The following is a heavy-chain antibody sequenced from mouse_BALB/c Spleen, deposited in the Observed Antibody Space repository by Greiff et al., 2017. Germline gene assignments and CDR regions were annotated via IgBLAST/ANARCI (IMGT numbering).Heavy chain of an antibody. CDR2: IYPGDGDT. CDR3: ARDGDWGMDY. D-gene: IGHD2-13*01. V-gene: IGHV1-80*01. J-gene: IGHJ4*01. CDR1: GYAFSSYW. Sequence: QVTLKESGAELVRPGSSVKISCKASGYAFSSYWMNWVKQRPGQGLEWIGQIYPGDGDTNYNGKFKGKATLTADKSSSTAYMQLSSLTSEDSAVFCGARDGDWGMDYWGQGTSVTVSS.